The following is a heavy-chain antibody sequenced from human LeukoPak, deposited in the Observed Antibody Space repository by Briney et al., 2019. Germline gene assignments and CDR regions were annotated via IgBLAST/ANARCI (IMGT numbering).Heavy chain of an antibody. D-gene: IGHD1-14*01. Sequence: GASVKVSCKASGGTFSSYAISWVRQAPGQGLEWMGWISAYNGNTNYAQKLQGRVTMTTDTSTSTAYMELRSLRSDDTAVYYCARDRSGRIDPWGQGTLVTVSS. J-gene: IGHJ5*02. V-gene: IGHV1-18*01. CDR2: ISAYNGNT. CDR3: ARDRSGRIDP. CDR1: GGTFSSYA.